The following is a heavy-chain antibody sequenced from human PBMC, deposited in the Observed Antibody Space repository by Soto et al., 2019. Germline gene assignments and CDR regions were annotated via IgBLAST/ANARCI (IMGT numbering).Heavy chain of an antibody. CDR1: GFTFNYYG. CDR3: AMSAGESYDMVAN. J-gene: IGHJ4*02. Sequence: QVQLVESGGGLVQPGKSLRLSCATSGFTFNYYGFHWVRQAPGKGLEWLAVISYDGGTIYYADAVKGRFTISRADSKDSVLLQMHRLTVEGTSFYYCAMSAGESYDMVANWGQGARVTGSS. D-gene: IGHD5-12*01. V-gene: IGHV3-30*03. CDR2: ISYDGGTI.